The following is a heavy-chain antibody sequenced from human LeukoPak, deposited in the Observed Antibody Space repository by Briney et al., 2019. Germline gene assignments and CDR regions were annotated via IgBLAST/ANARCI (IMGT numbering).Heavy chain of an antibody. CDR1: GASISIESYF. Sequence: SETLSLTCTVSGASISIESYFWGWIRQPAGKGLEWIGRIYTAGNTNYNPSLKSRVTMSLDTSKNQFSLKLSSVTAADTAVYYCARKRVDFWSGYSRLLDYWRQGTLVTVSS. CDR2: IYTAGNT. V-gene: IGHV4-61*02. CDR3: ARKRVDFWSGYSRLLDY. J-gene: IGHJ4*02. D-gene: IGHD3-3*01.